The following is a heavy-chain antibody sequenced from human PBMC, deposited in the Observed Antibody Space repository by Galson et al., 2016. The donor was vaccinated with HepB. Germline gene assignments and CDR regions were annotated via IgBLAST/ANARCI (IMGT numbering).Heavy chain of an antibody. J-gene: IGHJ6*02. Sequence: SLRLSCAASGFTFSSYGMHWVRQAPGKGLEWVAVLAYDGTYKYYADSVKGRFTISRDISKNTLYLQMNSLRAEETAVYYCGSGEDSYYYGMDAWGQGTTVTVSS. CDR3: GSGEDSYYYGMDA. V-gene: IGHV3-33*01. CDR2: LAYDGTYK. CDR1: GFTFSSYG. D-gene: IGHD3-10*01.